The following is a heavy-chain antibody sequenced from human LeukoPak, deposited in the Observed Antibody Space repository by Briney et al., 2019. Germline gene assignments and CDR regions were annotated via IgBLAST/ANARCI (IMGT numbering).Heavy chain of an antibody. CDR3: ARTHYYDILTGSGTSGMDV. D-gene: IGHD3-9*01. CDR1: GYTFTSYV. V-gene: IGHV1-18*01. CDR2: ISAYNGKT. Sequence: ASVKVSCKASGYTFTSYVISWVRQAAGQGREGMGWISAYNGKTNYAQKLQGRVTMTTDPSTSTAYMAMRSLRSDDTAVYYCARTHYYDILTGSGTSGMDVWGQGTPVTVSS. J-gene: IGHJ6*02.